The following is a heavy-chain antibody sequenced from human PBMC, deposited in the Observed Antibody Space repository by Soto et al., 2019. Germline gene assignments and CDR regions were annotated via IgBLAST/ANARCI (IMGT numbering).Heavy chain of an antibody. CDR1: GFTFSSYG. Sequence: GGSLRLSCAASGFTFSSYGMHWVRQAPGKGLEWVAVISYDGSNKYYADSVKGRFTISRDNSKNTLYLQMNSLRAEDTAVYYCAKDPIAGAWGQGTLVTVPS. J-gene: IGHJ5*02. CDR3: AKDPIAGA. D-gene: IGHD6-13*01. CDR2: ISYDGSNK. V-gene: IGHV3-30*18.